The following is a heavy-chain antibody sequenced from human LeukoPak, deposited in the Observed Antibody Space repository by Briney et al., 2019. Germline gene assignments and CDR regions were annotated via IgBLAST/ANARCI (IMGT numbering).Heavy chain of an antibody. CDR3: ARNGQALYSGYDG. CDR1: GFTASSNY. V-gene: IGHV3-53*01. Sequence: GGSLRLSCAASGFTASSNYMSWVRQAPGKGLEWVSVIYSGGSTYYADSVKGRFTISRDNSKNTLYLQMNSLRAEDTAVYYCARNGQALYSGYDGWGQGTLVTVSS. J-gene: IGHJ4*02. D-gene: IGHD5-12*01. CDR2: IYSGGST.